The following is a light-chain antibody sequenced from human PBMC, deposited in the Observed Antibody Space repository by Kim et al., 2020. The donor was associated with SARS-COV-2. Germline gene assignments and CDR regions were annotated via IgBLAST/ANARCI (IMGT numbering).Light chain of an antibody. CDR2: AAS. CDR3: QHCHSYPIT. J-gene: IGKJ5*01. Sequence: AFIGDSVTITCRASQGIASYLVWYQQKPGKAPKLLIYAASTLQSGVPPRFSGSGSGTDFLLTISSLQPEDFATYYCQHCHSYPITFGQGTRLEIK. CDR1: QGIASY. V-gene: IGKV1-8*01.